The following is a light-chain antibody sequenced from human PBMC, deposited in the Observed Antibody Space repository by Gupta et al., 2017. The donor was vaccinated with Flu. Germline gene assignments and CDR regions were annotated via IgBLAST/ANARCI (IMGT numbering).Light chain of an antibody. J-gene: IGKJ3*01. Sequence: DIQMTQSPSSLSASVGDRVTITCRASQSISSYLNWYQQKPGKAPKLLIYAASRLQSGVPSRFSGSGSGTDFTLTISRLQPEDFATYYCQQSDSTPPTFGHGTXVDIK. CDR3: QQSDSTPPT. CDR1: QSISSY. CDR2: AAS. V-gene: IGKV1-39*01.